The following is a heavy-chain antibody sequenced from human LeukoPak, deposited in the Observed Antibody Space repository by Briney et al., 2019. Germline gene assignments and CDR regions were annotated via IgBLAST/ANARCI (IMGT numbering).Heavy chain of an antibody. CDR2: IYYSGST. CDR1: GGSISSTSDY. Sequence: SETLSLTCTVSGGSISSTSDYWGWIRQPPGKGLEWIASIYYSGSTYYNPSLKSRVTISVDTSKNQFSLKVSSVTAADTAVYHCARRRAATGYRPFDYWGQGTLVTVSS. CDR3: ARRRAATGYRPFDY. J-gene: IGHJ4*02. D-gene: IGHD3-9*01. V-gene: IGHV4-39*01.